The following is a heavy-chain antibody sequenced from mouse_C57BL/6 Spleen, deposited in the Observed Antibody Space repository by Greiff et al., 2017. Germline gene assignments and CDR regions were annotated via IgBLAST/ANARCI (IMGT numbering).Heavy chain of an antibody. CDR3: ARLGIYYGNPYAMDY. CDR2: IDPNSGGT. V-gene: IGHV1-72*01. J-gene: IGHJ4*01. Sequence: QVQLQQPGAELVKPGASVKLSCKASGYTFTSYWMHWVKQRPGRGLEWIGRIDPNSGGTKYNEKFKSKATLTVDKPSSTAYMQLSSQTSEDSAVYYCARLGIYYGNPYAMDYWGQGTSVTVSS. D-gene: IGHD2-1*01. CDR1: GYTFTSYW.